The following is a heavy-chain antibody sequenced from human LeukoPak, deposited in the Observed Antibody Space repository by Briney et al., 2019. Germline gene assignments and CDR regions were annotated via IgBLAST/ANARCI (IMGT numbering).Heavy chain of an antibody. V-gene: IGHV1-8*01. CDR1: GYTFTSYD. CDR2: MNPSSGNT. CDR3: ARAGGYCGRISCPYYFDY. Sequence: ASVKVSCKASGYTFTSYDINWVRQATGQGLEWMGWMNPSSGNTGYAQKFQGRVTMTRNTSISTAYMELSSLRSEDTAVYYCARAGGYCGRISCPYYFDYWGQRSLVAVSS. J-gene: IGHJ4*02. D-gene: IGHD2-15*01.